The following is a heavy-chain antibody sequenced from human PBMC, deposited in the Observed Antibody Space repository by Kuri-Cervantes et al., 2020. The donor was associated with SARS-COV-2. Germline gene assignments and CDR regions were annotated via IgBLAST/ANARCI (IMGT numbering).Heavy chain of an antibody. CDR3: AREVGYCSSTSCYPFDY. CDR2: IIPILGTA. D-gene: IGHD2-2*01. CDR1: GGTFSSYA. J-gene: IGHJ4*02. V-gene: IGHV1-69*04. Sequence: SVKVSCKASGGTFSSYAISWVRQAPGQGLEWMGRIIPILGTANYAQKFQGRVTITADKSTSTAYMELSSLRSEDTAVYYCAREVGYCSSTSCYPFDYWGQGTLGTVSS.